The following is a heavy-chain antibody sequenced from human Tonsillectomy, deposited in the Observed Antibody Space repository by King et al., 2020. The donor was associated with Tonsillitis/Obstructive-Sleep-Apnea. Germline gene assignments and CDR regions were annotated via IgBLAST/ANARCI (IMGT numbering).Heavy chain of an antibody. Sequence: VQLVESGGGLVQPGGSLRLSCASSGFTFSSYAMTLVRQAPGKGLDWVSAISGSGGSTYYADSVKGRFTISRDNSNNTPYLQVNSLRAEDTAVYYCAKPTTGTTSGNWFDPWGQGTLVTVSS. D-gene: IGHD4-11*01. CDR1: GFTFSSYA. J-gene: IGHJ5*02. V-gene: IGHV3-23*04. CDR2: ISGSGGST. CDR3: AKPTTGTTSGNWFDP.